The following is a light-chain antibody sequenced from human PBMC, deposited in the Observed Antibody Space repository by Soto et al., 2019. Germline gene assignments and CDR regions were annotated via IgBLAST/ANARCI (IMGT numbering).Light chain of an antibody. J-gene: IGLJ1*01. Sequence: QSVLTQPPSASGTPGQRITISCPGSSSDIGRNTVNWYQQLPGTAPKLLIYSHNQRPSGVPDRFSGSKSGTTASLAISGLQSEDEADYYCASWDDNVNPFYVFGTGTKVTV. CDR1: SSDIGRNT. V-gene: IGLV1-44*01. CDR2: SHN. CDR3: ASWDDNVNPFYV.